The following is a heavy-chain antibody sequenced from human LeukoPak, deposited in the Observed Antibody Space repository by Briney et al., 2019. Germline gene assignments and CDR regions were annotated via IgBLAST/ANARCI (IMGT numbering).Heavy chain of an antibody. CDR3: ARDRVGLWTHAFDI. V-gene: IGHV1-2*02. D-gene: IGHD3-10*01. CDR1: GYTFTGYY. J-gene: IGHJ3*02. Sequence: ASVKVSCKASGYTFTGYYMHWVRQAPGQGLEWTGWINPNSGGTNYAQKFQGRVTMTRDTSISTAYMELSRLRSDDTAVYYCARDRVGLWTHAFDIWGQGTMVTVSS. CDR2: INPNSGGT.